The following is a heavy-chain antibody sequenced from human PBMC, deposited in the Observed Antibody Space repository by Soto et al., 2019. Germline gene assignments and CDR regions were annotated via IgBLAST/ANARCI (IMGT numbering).Heavy chain of an antibody. J-gene: IGHJ5*02. D-gene: IGHD3-9*01. CDR2: SKSKTDGGTT. V-gene: IGHV3-15*01. Sequence: EVPLVEPGGGLVKPGGSLRLSCAASGFTFSNAWMRWVRQAQGKGLEWVGRSKSKTDGGTTDYAAHVEGRVTISRDDSKNTLYRQMISLKTEDTALYYCTRDRGGYFAWVPSWWVDYRFGPLGQGTLVTVSS. CDR3: TRDRGGYFAWVPSWWVDYRFGP. CDR1: GFTFSNAW.